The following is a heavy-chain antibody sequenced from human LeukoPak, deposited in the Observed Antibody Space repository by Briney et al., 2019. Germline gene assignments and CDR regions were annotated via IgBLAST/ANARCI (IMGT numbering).Heavy chain of an antibody. CDR2: IYTSGST. CDR1: GGSISSYY. CDR3: ALLYDYVWGSYLDY. Sequence: SETLSLTCTVSGGSISSYYWSWIRQPAGKGLEWIGRIYTSGSTNYNPSLKSRVTMSVDTSKNQFSLKLSSVTAADTAVYYCALLYDYVWGSYLDYWGRGTLVTVSS. V-gene: IGHV4-4*07. D-gene: IGHD3-16*02. J-gene: IGHJ4*02.